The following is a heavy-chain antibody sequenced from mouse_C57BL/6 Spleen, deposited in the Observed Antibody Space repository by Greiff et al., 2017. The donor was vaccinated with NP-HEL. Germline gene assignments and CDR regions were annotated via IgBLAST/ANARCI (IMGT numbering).Heavy chain of an antibody. CDR1: GYSFTGYY. J-gene: IGHJ4*01. V-gene: IGHV1-31*01. CDR3: ATPDMVTTADYAMDY. D-gene: IGHD2-2*01. CDR2: IYPYNGVS. Sequence: VQLQQSGPELVKPGASVKISCKASGYSFTGYYMHWVKQSHGNILDWIGYIYPYNGVSSYNQKFKGKATLTVDKSSSTAYMELRSLTSEDSAVYYCATPDMVTTADYAMDYWGQGTSVTVSS.